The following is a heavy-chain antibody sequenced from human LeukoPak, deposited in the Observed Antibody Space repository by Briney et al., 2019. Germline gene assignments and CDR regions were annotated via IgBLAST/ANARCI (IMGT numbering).Heavy chain of an antibody. D-gene: IGHD1-20*01. CDR3: ARDLTVNLITGTTMSFDY. V-gene: IGHV3-21*01. Sequence: PGGSLRLSCAASGFTFSSYSMNWVRQAPGKGLEWVSSISSSSSYIYYADSVKGRFTISRDNAKNSLYLQMNSLRAEDTAVYYCARDLTVNLITGTTMSFDYWGQGTLVTVSS. CDR2: ISSSSSYI. J-gene: IGHJ4*02. CDR1: GFTFSSYS.